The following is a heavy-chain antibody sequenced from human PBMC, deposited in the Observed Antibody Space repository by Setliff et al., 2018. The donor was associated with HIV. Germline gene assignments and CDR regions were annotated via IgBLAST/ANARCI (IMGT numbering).Heavy chain of an antibody. Sequence: SVKVSCKASGGTFSNYAISWVRQAPGQGLEWMGGIIPIFGSTKYAQKFQGRVTITADESTSTADMELSSLRSEDTAVYYCARDDHYYDSGSYYSDWYFDLWGRGTPVTVSS. CDR1: GGTFSNYA. CDR3: ARDDHYYDSGSYYSDWYFDL. V-gene: IGHV1-69*13. D-gene: IGHD3-10*01. CDR2: IIPIFGST. J-gene: IGHJ2*01.